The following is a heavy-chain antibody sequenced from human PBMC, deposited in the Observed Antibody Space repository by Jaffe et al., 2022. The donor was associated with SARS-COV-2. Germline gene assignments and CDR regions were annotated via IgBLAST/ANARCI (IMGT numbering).Heavy chain of an antibody. Sequence: QVQLVESGGGVVQPGRSLRLSCAASGFTFSSYGMHWVRQAPGKGLEWVAVIWYDGSNKYYADSVKGRFTISRDNSKNTLYLQMNSLRAEDTAVYYCARDGVSYNWNPAAFDIWGQGTMVTVSS. J-gene: IGHJ3*02. V-gene: IGHV3-33*01. CDR3: ARDGVSYNWNPAAFDI. D-gene: IGHD1-20*01. CDR2: IWYDGSNK. CDR1: GFTFSSYG.